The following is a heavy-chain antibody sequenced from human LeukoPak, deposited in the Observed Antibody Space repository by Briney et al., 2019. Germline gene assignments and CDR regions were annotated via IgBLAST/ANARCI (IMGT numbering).Heavy chain of an antibody. CDR3: ARDWRAYSGYDEYYFDY. CDR2: IWYDGSNK. CDR1: GFTFSSYG. J-gene: IGHJ4*02. Sequence: GESLRLSCAASGFTFSSYGMHWVRQAPGKGLEWVAVIWYDGSNKYYADSVKGRITISRDNAKNSLYLQMNSLRAEDTAVYYCARDWRAYSGYDEYYFDYWGQGALVTVSS. V-gene: IGHV3-33*01. D-gene: IGHD5-12*01.